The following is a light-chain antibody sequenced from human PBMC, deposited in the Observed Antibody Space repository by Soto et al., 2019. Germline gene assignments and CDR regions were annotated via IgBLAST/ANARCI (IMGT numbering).Light chain of an antibody. CDR2: DAS. Sequence: EFVLTQSPGTLSLSPWERATLSCRASQTVRNNYLAWYQQKPGQAPRLLIYDASSRATGIPDRFSGGGSGTDFTLTISRLEPEDFAVYYCQQYGSSPRTFGQGTRLEI. CDR3: QQYGSSPRT. CDR1: QTVRNNY. V-gene: IGKV3-20*01. J-gene: IGKJ5*01.